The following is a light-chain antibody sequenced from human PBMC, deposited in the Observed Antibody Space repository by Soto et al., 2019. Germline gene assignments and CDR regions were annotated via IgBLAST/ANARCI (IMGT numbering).Light chain of an antibody. CDR3: QPYNNWPLT. Sequence: EIVMTQSPATLSVSPGERATLSCRASQSVNIYLAWYQQKPGQAPRLLIYDTSTRATGVPTRVSGSRSGAEFTLTINSLQSEDFAVYYCQPYNNWPLTFGGGTKV. CDR2: DTS. V-gene: IGKV3-15*01. J-gene: IGKJ4*01. CDR1: QSVNIY.